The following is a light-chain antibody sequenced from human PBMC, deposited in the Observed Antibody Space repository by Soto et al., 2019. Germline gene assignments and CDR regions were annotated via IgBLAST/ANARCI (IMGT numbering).Light chain of an antibody. J-gene: IGLJ1*01. CDR2: EGS. Sequence: QSVLTQPASVSGSPGQSITISCTGTSSDVGSYNLVSWYQQHPGKAPKLMIYEGSKRPPGVSNRFSGSKSGNTASLTISGLQAEDEADYSCCSYAGSYVFGTGTKVTVL. V-gene: IGLV2-23*01. CDR3: CSYAGSYV. CDR1: SSDVGSYNL.